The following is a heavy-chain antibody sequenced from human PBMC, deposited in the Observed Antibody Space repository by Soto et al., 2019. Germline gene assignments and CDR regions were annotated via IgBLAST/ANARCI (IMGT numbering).Heavy chain of an antibody. V-gene: IGHV1-69*13. J-gene: IGHJ4*02. Sequence: ASVKVSCKASGGTFSSYAISWVRQAPGQGLEWMGGIIPIFGTANYAQKFQGRVTITADESTSTAYMELSSLRSEDTAVYYCARGWDTAMASFDYWGQGTLVTVSS. CDR3: ARGWDTAMASFDY. CDR1: GGTFSSYA. CDR2: IIPIFGTA. D-gene: IGHD5-18*01.